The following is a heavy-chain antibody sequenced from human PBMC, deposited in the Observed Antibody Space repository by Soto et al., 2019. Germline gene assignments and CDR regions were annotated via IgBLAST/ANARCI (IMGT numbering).Heavy chain of an antibody. J-gene: IGHJ6*02. V-gene: IGHV5-51*01. CDR1: GYNFTNHW. CDR3: ARQRNAYYGMAV. Sequence: PGESLKISCKASGYNFTNHWIVWVRQMPGKGLEWMGVIFPGDSDTRYSPSFQGQVTISAGKSSSTAFLQWGSLEASDSAMYYCARQRNAYYGMAVWGQGTTVTVSS. CDR2: IFPGDSDT.